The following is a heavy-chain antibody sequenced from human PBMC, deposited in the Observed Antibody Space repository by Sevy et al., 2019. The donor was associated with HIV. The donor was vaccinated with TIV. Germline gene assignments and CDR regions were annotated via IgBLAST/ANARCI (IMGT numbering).Heavy chain of an antibody. Sequence: GGSLRLSCAASGFAFSGSTVHWVRQASGKGLEWVGRIRSKAYNFATIYAASLKGRFTISRDDSKNTAYLQLNGLKTEDTAVYYCTGGAPYPMDVWGQGTTVTVSS. CDR3: TGGAPYPMDV. CDR1: GFAFSGST. J-gene: IGHJ6*02. V-gene: IGHV3-73*01. CDR2: IRSKAYNFAT. D-gene: IGHD3-10*01.